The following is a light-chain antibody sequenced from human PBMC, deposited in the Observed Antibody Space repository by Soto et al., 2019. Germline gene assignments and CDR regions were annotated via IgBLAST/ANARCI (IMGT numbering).Light chain of an antibody. CDR2: DAF. CDR3: QQYVSTPLT. CDR1: QSVSSN. V-gene: IGKV3-20*01. Sequence: EIVLTPSPGTLSLSPVERATLSCRASQSVSSNLAWYQHSPGQAPRLLIYDAFTRAPGVPARFSGSASGTDFTLTISRLEPEDFAVYYCQQYVSTPLTFGGGTKVDIK. J-gene: IGKJ4*01.